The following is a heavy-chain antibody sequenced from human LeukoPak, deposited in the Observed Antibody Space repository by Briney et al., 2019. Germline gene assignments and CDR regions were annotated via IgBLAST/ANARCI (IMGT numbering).Heavy chain of an antibody. Sequence: ASVKVSCKASGYTFTSYGISWVRQAPGQGLEWMGWISAYSGNTNYAQKLQGRVTMTTDTSTSTAYMELRSLRSDDTAVYYCARDRYCSGGSCYSYYYYGMDVWGQGTTVTVSS. CDR1: GYTFTSYG. D-gene: IGHD2-15*01. CDR3: ARDRYCSGGSCYSYYYYGMDV. CDR2: ISAYSGNT. J-gene: IGHJ6*02. V-gene: IGHV1-18*01.